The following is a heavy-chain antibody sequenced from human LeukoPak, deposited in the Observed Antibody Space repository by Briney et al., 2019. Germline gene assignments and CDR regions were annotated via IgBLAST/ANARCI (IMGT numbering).Heavy chain of an antibody. CDR1: GGSISSYY. CDR3: ARGRPTSSGWYQGPYDAFDI. CDR2: IYYSGST. D-gene: IGHD6-19*01. V-gene: IGHV4-59*01. Sequence: SETLSLTCTVSGGSISSYYWSWIRQPPGKGLEWIGYIYYSGSTNYNPSLKSRVTISVDTSKNQFSLKLSSVTAADTAVYYCARGRPTSSGWYQGPYDAFDIWGQGTMVTVSS. J-gene: IGHJ3*02.